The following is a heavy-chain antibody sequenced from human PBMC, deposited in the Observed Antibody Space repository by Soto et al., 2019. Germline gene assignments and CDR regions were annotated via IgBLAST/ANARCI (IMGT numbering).Heavy chain of an antibody. CDR1: GFTFDDYA. Sequence: GGSLRLSCAASGFTFDDYAMHWVRQAPGKGLEWVSGISWNSGSIGYADSVKGRFTISRDNAKNSLYLQMNSLRAEDTALYYCAKDRGFRSGWYVFDYWGQGTLVTVSS. V-gene: IGHV3-9*01. J-gene: IGHJ4*02. CDR3: AKDRGFRSGWYVFDY. D-gene: IGHD6-19*01. CDR2: ISWNSGSI.